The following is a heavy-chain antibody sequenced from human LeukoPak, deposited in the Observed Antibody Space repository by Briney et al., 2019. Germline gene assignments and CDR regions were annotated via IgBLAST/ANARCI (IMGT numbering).Heavy chain of an antibody. Sequence: PSETLSLTCTVSGGPISSSSYYWGWIRQPPGKGLGWIGCIYYSVSTYYNPSLKSRVTLSVDTSKSHSSLRLNSVTAADTAVYYCARQEYRPNWFDPWGQGTLVTVSS. J-gene: IGHJ5*02. CDR2: IYYSVST. D-gene: IGHD6-6*01. CDR1: GGPISSSSYY. CDR3: ARQEYRPNWFDP. V-gene: IGHV4-39*01.